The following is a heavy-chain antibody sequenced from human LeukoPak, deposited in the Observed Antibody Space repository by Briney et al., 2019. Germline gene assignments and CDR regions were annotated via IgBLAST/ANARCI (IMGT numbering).Heavy chain of an antibody. J-gene: IGHJ3*02. CDR3: ARHLSGDDI. CDR1: GFTFSSYA. CDR2: IYSGGST. D-gene: IGHD4-17*01. Sequence: PGGSLRLSCAASGFTFSSYAMHWVRQAPGKGLEWVSIIYSGGSTHYADSVKGRFTISRDNSKNTLYLQMNSLRAEDTAVYYCARHLSGDDIWGQGTMVTVSS. V-gene: IGHV3-66*04.